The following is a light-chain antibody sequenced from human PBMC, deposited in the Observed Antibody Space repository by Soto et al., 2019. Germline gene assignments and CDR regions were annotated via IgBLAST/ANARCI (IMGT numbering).Light chain of an antibody. Sequence: AIPMTQSPSSLAASVGDSVPITCRASQGIRNDLGWYQQKPGKAPKLLIYAASSLQSGVPSRFSGGGSGTDFTLTISSLQPEDFATYYCLQDYNYPSTFGQGTRLEIK. V-gene: IGKV1-6*01. J-gene: IGKJ5*01. CDR1: QGIRND. CDR3: LQDYNYPST. CDR2: AAS.